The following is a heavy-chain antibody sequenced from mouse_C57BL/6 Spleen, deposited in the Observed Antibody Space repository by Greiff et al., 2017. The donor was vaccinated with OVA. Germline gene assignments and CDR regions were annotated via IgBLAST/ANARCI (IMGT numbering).Heavy chain of an antibody. J-gene: IGHJ4*01. CDR2: IHPNSGST. V-gene: IGHV1-64*01. Sequence: VQLQQSGAELVKPGASVKLSCKASGYTFTSYWMHWVKQRPGQGLEWIGMIHPNSGSTNYNEKFKSKATLTVDKSSSTAYMQLSSLTSEDSAVYYCARSYYDYGGDAMDYWGQGTSVTVSS. D-gene: IGHD2-4*01. CDR1: GYTFTSYW. CDR3: ARSYYDYGGDAMDY.